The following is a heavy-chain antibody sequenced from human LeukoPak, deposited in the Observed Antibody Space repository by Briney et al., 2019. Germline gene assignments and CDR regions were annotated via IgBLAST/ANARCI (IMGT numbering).Heavy chain of an antibody. J-gene: IGHJ4*02. CDR1: GGSISSYY. CDR3: ARHAHDYSILV. V-gene: IGHV4-4*09. Sequence: SETLSLTCTVSGGSISSYYWSWIRQPPGKGLEWIGYIYTSGSTNYNPSLKSRVTISVDTSKNQFSLKLSSVTAADTAVYYCARHAHDYSILVWGRGTLVTVSS. D-gene: IGHD4-11*01. CDR2: IYTSGST.